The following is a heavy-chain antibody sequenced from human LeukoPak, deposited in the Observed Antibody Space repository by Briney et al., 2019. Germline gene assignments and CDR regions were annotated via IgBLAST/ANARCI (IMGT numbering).Heavy chain of an antibody. CDR1: GGSISSSSYY. D-gene: IGHD3-22*01. J-gene: IGHJ4*02. V-gene: IGHV4-39*01. Sequence: SETLSLTCTVSGGSISSSSYYWGWIRQPPGKGLEWIVSIYYSGSTYYNPSLKSRVTISVDTSKNQFSLKLSSVTAADTAVYYCARGRDYYDSSGYYYWGQGTLVTVSS. CDR2: IYYSGST. CDR3: ARGRDYYDSSGYYY.